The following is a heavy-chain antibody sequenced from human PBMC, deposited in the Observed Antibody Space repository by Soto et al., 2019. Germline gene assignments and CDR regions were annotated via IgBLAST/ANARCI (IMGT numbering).Heavy chain of an antibody. CDR2: VYYSGST. Sequence: PSETLSLTCTVSGASIITISHYWGWIRQPPGKGLEWIGTVYYSGSTYYNPSLQSRVTISVDTSKSHFSLKLSSVTAADTAVYYCARHRTSSRRHFDYWGQGTLVTVSS. D-gene: IGHD6-6*01. CDR1: GASIITISHY. CDR3: ARHRTSSRRHFDY. V-gene: IGHV4-39*01. J-gene: IGHJ4*02.